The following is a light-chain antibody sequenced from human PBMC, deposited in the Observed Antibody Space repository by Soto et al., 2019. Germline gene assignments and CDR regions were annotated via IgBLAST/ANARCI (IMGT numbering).Light chain of an antibody. CDR3: QQYGSPPIT. CDR1: QSVTGSL. Sequence: EIVLTQSPGTLSLSPGERATLSCRASQSVTGSLLAWYQQKPGQAPRILIYGASSRATGIPDRFSGSGSGTDFTLTSSRLEPEDFAVYYCQQYGSPPITCGQGTRVDIK. V-gene: IGKV3-20*01. CDR2: GAS. J-gene: IGKJ5*01.